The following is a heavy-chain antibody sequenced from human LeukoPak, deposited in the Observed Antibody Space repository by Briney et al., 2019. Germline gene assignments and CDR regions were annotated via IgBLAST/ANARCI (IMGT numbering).Heavy chain of an antibody. J-gene: IGHJ4*02. CDR2: IYDSGSS. CDR1: GYSISNSYY. D-gene: IGHD2-2*01. CDR3: ARDGGYCSSTSCYVDY. Sequence: PSETLSLTCSVSGYSISNSYYWGWIRQPPGKGLEWIGSIYDSGSSYYNPSLKSRVTISVDTSKNQLSLKVSSVTAADTAVYYCARDGGYCSSTSCYVDYWGQGTLVTVSS. V-gene: IGHV4-38-2*02.